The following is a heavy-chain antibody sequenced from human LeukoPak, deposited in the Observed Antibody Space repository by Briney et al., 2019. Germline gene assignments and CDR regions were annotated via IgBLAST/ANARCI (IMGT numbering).Heavy chain of an antibody. V-gene: IGHV5-51*01. D-gene: IGHD2-21*02. J-gene: IGHJ4*02. CDR2: INPGDSDT. Sequence: GESLKISCKGSGYSFTSYWIGWVRQMPGKGLEWMGTINPGDSDTSYSPSFQGQVTFLVDKSTTTAYLQWSSLEVSDTAIYYCTRHGDGFRYWGQGTLVTVSS. CDR1: GYSFTSYW. CDR3: TRHGDGFRY.